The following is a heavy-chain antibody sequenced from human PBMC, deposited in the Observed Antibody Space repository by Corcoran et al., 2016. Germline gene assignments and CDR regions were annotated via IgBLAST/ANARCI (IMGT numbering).Heavy chain of an antibody. CDR1: GFPFNAYA. J-gene: IGHJ4*02. V-gene: IGHV3-23*01. Sequence: EVQLLESGGDLVQPGGSLRLSCVASGFPFNAYAMGGVRQAPGRGLEWFSAITDSGGDTYHADSVKGRLTISRDNSKRTLSLQMNSLRVEDPAVYYCVKGCAASSPYYFDSWGQGTLVTVSS. CDR2: ITDSGGDT. CDR3: VKGCAASSPYYFDS. D-gene: IGHD2-21*01.